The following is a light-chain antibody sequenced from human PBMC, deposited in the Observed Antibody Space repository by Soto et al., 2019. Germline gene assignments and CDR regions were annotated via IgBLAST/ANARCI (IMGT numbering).Light chain of an antibody. CDR1: QIISSRY. V-gene: IGKV3-20*01. Sequence: EIVLTQSPGTLSLSPGERATLSCRASQIISSRYLAWYQQKPGQAPRLLIYNASSRATGIPDRFSGSGSGTDFTLTISRLEPEDVAVYYCQQYVTSPLTFGGGTKVEIK. CDR2: NAS. J-gene: IGKJ4*01. CDR3: QQYVTSPLT.